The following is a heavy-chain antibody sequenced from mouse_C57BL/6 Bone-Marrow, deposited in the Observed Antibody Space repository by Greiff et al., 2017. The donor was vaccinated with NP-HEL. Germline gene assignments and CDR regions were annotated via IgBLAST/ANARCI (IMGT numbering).Heavy chain of an antibody. V-gene: IGHV1-81*01. Sequence: QVQLQQSGAELARPGASVKLSCKASGYTFTSYGISWVKQRTGQGLEWIGEIYPRSGNTYYNEKFKGKATLTADKSSSTAYMELRSLTSGDSAVYFCARERGWLLGYFDVWGTGTTVTVSS. CDR1: GYTFTSYG. CDR3: ARERGWLLGYFDV. D-gene: IGHD2-3*01. J-gene: IGHJ1*03. CDR2: IYPRSGNT.